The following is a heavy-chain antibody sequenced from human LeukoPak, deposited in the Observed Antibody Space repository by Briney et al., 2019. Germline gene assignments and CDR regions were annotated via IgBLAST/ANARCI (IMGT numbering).Heavy chain of an antibody. D-gene: IGHD4-11*01. J-gene: IGHJ1*01. CDR1: GYTFTNDG. Sequence: ASVKVSCKASGYTFTNDGISWVRQATGQGLERMGWISGYNGYTNYAQKFQFRVTMTTDTSTSTAYMELRSLTSDDTAVYYCARDKAVTTELTQYFHHWGQGTLVTVSS. V-gene: IGHV1-18*01. CDR2: ISGYNGYT. CDR3: ARDKAVTTELTQYFHH.